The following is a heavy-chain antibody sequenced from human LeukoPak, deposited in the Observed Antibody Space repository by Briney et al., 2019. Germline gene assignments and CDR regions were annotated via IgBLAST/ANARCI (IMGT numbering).Heavy chain of an antibody. Sequence: GGSLRLSCAASGFTFSSYWMHWVRQAPGKGLVWVSRINSDGINTSYADSVKGRFTISRDNAKNALNLQMNSLRAEDTAVYYCARDLGQYYDTSDNWFDPWGQGTLVTVSS. CDR3: ARDLGQYYDTSDNWFDP. CDR1: GFTFSSYW. V-gene: IGHV3-74*01. CDR2: INSDGINT. J-gene: IGHJ5*02. D-gene: IGHD3-22*01.